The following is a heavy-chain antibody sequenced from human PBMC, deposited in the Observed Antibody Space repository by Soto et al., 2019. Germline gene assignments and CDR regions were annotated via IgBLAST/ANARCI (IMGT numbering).Heavy chain of an antibody. D-gene: IGHD3-3*01. J-gene: IGHJ6*03. CDR2: ISSSGSTI. V-gene: IGHV3-11*01. CDR1: GFTFSDYY. Sequence: PGGSLRLSCAASGFTFSDYYMSWIRQAPGKGLEWVSYISSSGSTIYYADSVKGRFTISRDNAKNSLYLQMNSLRAEDTAVYYCASKNYDFWSGYAYYYYYMDVWGKGTTVTVSS. CDR3: ASKNYDFWSGYAYYYYYMDV.